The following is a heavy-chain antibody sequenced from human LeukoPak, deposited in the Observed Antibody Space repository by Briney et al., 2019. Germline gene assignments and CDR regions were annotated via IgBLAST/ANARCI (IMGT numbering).Heavy chain of an antibody. V-gene: IGHV3-23*01. CDR2: FNGSGNST. D-gene: IGHD4-17*01. J-gene: IGHJ4*02. CDR1: GFTFTNYA. CDR3: AKDRQAYKYGDYGFDY. Sequence: GGSLRLSCAASGFTFTNYAMSWVRQAPGKGLEWVSAFNGSGNSTYYRNSVKGRFTISRDNSKNTLYLQVNRLRGEDTAVYYCAKDRQAYKYGDYGFDYWGQGTLVTVSS.